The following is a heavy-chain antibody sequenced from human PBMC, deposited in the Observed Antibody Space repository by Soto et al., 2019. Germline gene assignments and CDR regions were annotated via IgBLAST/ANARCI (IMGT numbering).Heavy chain of an antibody. CDR1: GGSISSYY. V-gene: IGHV4-59*01. D-gene: IGHD3-22*01. J-gene: IGHJ4*02. Sequence: QVQLQESGPGLVKPSETLSLTCTVSGGSISSYYWSWIRQPPGKGLEWIGYIYYSGSTNYNPSLKSRVTISVDTSKNQFSLKLSSVTAADTAVYYCARDYDSEFDYWGQGTLVTVSS. CDR3: ARDYDSEFDY. CDR2: IYYSGST.